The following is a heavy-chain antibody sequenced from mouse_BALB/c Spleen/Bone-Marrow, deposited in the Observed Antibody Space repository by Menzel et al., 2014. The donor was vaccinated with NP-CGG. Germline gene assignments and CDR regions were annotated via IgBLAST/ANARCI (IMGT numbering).Heavy chain of an antibody. Sequence: VQLVESGPGLVAPSQSLSIPCTVSGFSLTNYGLHWVRQPPGKGLEWLVVIWSDGSTTYNSALKSRLSINKDNSKSQVFLKMNSLQTDDTAIYYCARTGTRYAMDYWGQGTSVTVSS. J-gene: IGHJ4*01. D-gene: IGHD4-1*01. CDR1: GFSLTNYG. CDR2: IWSDGST. CDR3: ARTGTRYAMDY. V-gene: IGHV2-6*02.